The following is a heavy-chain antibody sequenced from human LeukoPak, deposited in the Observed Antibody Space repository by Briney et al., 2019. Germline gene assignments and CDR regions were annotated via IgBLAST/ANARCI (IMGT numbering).Heavy chain of an antibody. CDR2: IKQDGSEK. V-gene: IGHV3-7*03. D-gene: IGHD3-10*01. CDR1: GFTFSSYW. J-gene: IGHJ6*03. CDR3: ARCPSPASGVCYMDV. Sequence: GGSLRLSCAASGFTFSSYWMSWVRQAPGKGLEWVANIKQDGSEKYYVDSVKGRFTFSRDNSKNTLYLQMNSLRSDDTAVYYCARCPSPASGVCYMDVWGKGTTATVSS.